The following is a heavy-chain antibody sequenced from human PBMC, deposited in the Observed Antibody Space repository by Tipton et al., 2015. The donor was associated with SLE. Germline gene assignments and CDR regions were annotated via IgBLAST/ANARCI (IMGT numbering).Heavy chain of an antibody. Sequence: SLRLSCAASGFTVFTNYMSWVRQAPGKGLEWVSYISSSSSTIYYADSVKGRFTISRDNSKNTLYLQMNSLRAEDTAVYYCARGDGLYGGYGDYWGQGTLVTVSS. CDR3: ARGDGLYGGYGDY. J-gene: IGHJ4*02. D-gene: IGHD4-17*01. CDR1: GFTVFTNY. V-gene: IGHV3-48*01. CDR2: ISSSSSTI.